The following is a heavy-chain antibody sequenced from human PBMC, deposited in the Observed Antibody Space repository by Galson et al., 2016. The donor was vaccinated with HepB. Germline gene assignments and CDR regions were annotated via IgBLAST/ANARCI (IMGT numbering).Heavy chain of an antibody. Sequence: SLRLSCAASGFTFGDHYMDWVRQAPGKGLEWVGRTRNKTKSYTTEYAASVEGRFTISRDDSKNSLYLQMNSLRDEDTAVYYCARVWQGASNFDFWGQGTLVTVSS. CDR2: TRNKTKSYTT. J-gene: IGHJ4*02. CDR1: GFTFGDHY. V-gene: IGHV3-72*01. D-gene: IGHD1-26*01. CDR3: ARVWQGASNFDF.